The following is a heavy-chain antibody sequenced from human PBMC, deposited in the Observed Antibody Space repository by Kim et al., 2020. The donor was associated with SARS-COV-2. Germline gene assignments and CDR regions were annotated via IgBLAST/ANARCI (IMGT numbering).Heavy chain of an antibody. J-gene: IGHJ4*02. Sequence: SQTLSLTRAISGDSVSSNSAAWNWIRQSPSRGLEWLGRTYYRSKWYNDYAVSVKSRITINPDTSKNQFSLQLNSVTPEDTAVYYCARDPGVYGVVGAFHFDYWGQGTLVTVSS. CDR3: ARDPGVYGVVGAFHFDY. CDR2: TYYRSKWYN. D-gene: IGHD1-26*01. V-gene: IGHV6-1*01. CDR1: GDSVSSNSAA.